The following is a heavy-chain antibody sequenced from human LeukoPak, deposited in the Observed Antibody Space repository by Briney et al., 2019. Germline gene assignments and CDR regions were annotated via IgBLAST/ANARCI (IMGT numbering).Heavy chain of an antibody. CDR2: IYTSGST. Sequence: PSETLSLTCTVSGGSISSGSYYWSWIRQPAGKGLEWIGRIYTSGSTNYNPSLKSRVTISVDTSKNQFSLKLSSVTAADTAVYYCAGDSRYFDWFRIPYYYYCMDVWGKGTTVTVSS. V-gene: IGHV4-61*02. J-gene: IGHJ6*03. CDR3: AGDSRYFDWFRIPYYYYCMDV. D-gene: IGHD3-9*01. CDR1: GGSISSGSYY.